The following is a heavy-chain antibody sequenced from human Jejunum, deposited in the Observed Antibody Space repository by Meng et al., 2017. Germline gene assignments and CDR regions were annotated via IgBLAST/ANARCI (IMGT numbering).Heavy chain of an antibody. J-gene: IGHJ3*02. D-gene: IGHD6-19*01. CDR2: IICTVYGAFA. CDR1: ALILGDYA. Sequence: SLSLSCTVSALILGDYAMTCVRHAPREGLECVGYIICTVYGAFAEYAAAVTGRLTISRDDSKSIAYVHMNIRKIEDTGIYYCTRVLSSGWARADAFDMWGQGTMVTVSS. V-gene: IGHV3-49*04. CDR3: TRVLSSGWARADAFDM.